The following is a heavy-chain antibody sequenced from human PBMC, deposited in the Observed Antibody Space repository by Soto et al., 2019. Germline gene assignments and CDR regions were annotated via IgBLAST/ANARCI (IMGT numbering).Heavy chain of an antibody. V-gene: IGHV1-18*01. J-gene: IGHJ6*02. CDR2: ISAYNGNT. D-gene: IGHD2-2*01. CDR3: ARFYCISTSCYVGSGMDV. CDR1: GYTFTSYG. Sequence: QVQLVQSGAEVKKPGASVKVSCKASGYTFTSYGISWVRQAPGQGLEWMGWISAYNGNTNYAQKLQGRVTMTTDTSTSTAYMELRSLRSDDTAVYYWARFYCISTSCYVGSGMDVWGQGTTVTVSS.